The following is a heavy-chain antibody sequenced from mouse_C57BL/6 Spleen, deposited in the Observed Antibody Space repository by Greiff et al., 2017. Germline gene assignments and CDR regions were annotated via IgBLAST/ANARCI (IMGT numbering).Heavy chain of an antibody. V-gene: IGHV1-42*01. CDR3: ARKDYTNQGFAY. CDR1: GYSFTGYY. Sequence: VQLQQSGPELVKPGASVKISCKASGYSFTGYYMNWVKQSPEKSLEWIGEINPSTGGTTYNQKFKAKDTLTVDKSSSTAYMQLKSLTSEDSAVYYCARKDYTNQGFAYWGQGTLVTVSA. D-gene: IGHD2-12*01. CDR2: INPSTGGT. J-gene: IGHJ3*01.